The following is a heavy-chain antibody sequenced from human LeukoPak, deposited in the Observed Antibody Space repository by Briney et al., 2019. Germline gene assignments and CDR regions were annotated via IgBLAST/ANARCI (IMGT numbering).Heavy chain of an antibody. CDR1: GYTFTGYY. J-gene: IGHJ4*02. CDR3: ARFRRRDDYSLDF. V-gene: IGHV1-2*02. Sequence: GASVKVSCKASGYTFTGYYMHWVRQAPGQGLEWMGWINPNSGGTNYAQKFQGRVTMTRDTSMRTAYLELSSLKSEDTAVYYCARFRRRDDYSLDFWGQGTLVTVSS. D-gene: IGHD5-24*01. CDR2: INPNSGGT.